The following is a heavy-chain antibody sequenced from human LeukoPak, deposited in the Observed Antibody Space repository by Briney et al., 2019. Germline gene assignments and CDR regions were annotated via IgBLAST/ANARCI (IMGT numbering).Heavy chain of an antibody. CDR2: IYYSGST. D-gene: IGHD3-10*01. J-gene: IGHJ4*02. CDR1: GGSITSYY. V-gene: IGHV4-39*07. CDR3: ARVRSGSYYSRDY. Sequence: PSETLSLTCTVSGGSITSYYWSWLRQPAGKGLEWIGSIYYSGSTYYNPSLKSRVTISVDTSKNQFSLKLSSVTAADTAVYYCARVRSGSYYSRDYWGQGTLVTVSS.